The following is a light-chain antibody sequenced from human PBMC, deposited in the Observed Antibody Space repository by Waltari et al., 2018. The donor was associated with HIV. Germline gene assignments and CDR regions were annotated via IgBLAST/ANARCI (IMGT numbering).Light chain of an antibody. CDR3: CSYAGSYTGV. CDR2: DVT. J-gene: IGLJ1*01. CDR1: SNDVGGYNY. V-gene: IGLV2-11*01. Sequence: QSALTQPRSVSGSPGQSVTMSCAGTSNDVGGYNYVSWYQQHPGKAPKLRIYDVTKRPSGVPDRFSGSKSGNTASLTISGLQADDEADYYCCSYAGSYTGVFGTGTKVTVL.